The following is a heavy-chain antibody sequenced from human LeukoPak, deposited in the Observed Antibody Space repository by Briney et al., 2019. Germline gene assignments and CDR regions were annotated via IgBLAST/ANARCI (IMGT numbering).Heavy chain of an antibody. CDR1: GFTFSSYG. J-gene: IGHJ4*02. CDR2: VSGSGGAT. Sequence: PGGSLRLSCAASGFTFSSYGMTWVRQAPGKGLEWVSTVSGSGGATYYADSVKGRFTISRDNSKNTLDLQMISLRAEDSAVYYCAKERGYSGSPIDYWGQGTLVTVSS. D-gene: IGHD1-26*01. CDR3: AKERGYSGSPIDY. V-gene: IGHV3-23*01.